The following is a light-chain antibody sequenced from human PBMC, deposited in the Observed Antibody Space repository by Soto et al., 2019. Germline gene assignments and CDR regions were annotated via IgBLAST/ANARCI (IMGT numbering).Light chain of an antibody. Sequence: DIQMTQSPSSLSASVGDRVTITFRASQSISGYLNWYQQKPGKDPKLLIYAASSLQSGVPSRFSGSGSGTDFTLTISSLQPEDFATYYCQQSYSTPRTFGQGTKVDIK. CDR3: QQSYSTPRT. V-gene: IGKV1-39*01. CDR1: QSISGY. CDR2: AAS. J-gene: IGKJ1*01.